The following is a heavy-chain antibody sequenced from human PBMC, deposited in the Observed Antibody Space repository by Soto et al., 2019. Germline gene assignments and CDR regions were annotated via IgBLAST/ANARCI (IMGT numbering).Heavy chain of an antibody. CDR1: GFTVSTKY. CDR2: IYSGGST. Sequence: ESGGGLVQPGGSLRLSCAASGFTVSTKYMSWVRQATGKGLEWVSVIYSGGSTFYADSVSGRFTIYRDNSKNTVKLQMNSLRAEDRSVYYCARDPWAADYWGQGTLVTVSS. CDR3: ARDPWAADY. V-gene: IGHV3-66*01. D-gene: IGHD3-16*01. J-gene: IGHJ4*02.